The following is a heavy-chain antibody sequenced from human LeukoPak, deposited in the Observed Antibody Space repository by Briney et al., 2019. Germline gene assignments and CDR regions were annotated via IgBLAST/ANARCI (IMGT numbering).Heavy chain of an antibody. CDR3: AREREETYGSGSYTYDH. CDR2: INTNNGNT. CDR1: GYTFTNYA. D-gene: IGHD3-10*01. V-gene: IGHV1-18*01. Sequence: ASVKVSCKASGYTFTNYAFSWVRQAPGQGLEWMGWINTNNGNTNYVKRLQGRVTMTTDTSTTTAYMELRSLISDDTAVYYCAREREETYGSGSYTYDHWGQGTLVTVSS. J-gene: IGHJ4*02.